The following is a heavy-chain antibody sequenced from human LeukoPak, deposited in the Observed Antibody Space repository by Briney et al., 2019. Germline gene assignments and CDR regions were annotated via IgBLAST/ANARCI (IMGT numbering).Heavy chain of an antibody. V-gene: IGHV1-2*02. CDR3: ARVWRGIVGATIDY. Sequence: AAVKVSCKASGYTFTGYYMHWVRQAPGQGLEWMGWINPNSGGTNYAQKFQGRVTMTRDTSISTAYMELSRLRSDDTAVYYCARVWRGIVGATIDYWGQGTLVTVSS. J-gene: IGHJ4*02. D-gene: IGHD1-26*01. CDR2: INPNSGGT. CDR1: GYTFTGYY.